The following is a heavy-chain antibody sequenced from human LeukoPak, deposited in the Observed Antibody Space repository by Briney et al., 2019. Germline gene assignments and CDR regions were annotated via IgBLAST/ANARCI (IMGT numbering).Heavy chain of an antibody. D-gene: IGHD3-22*01. V-gene: IGHV1-18*01. CDR2: ISAYNGNT. CDR3: ARDEIYDSSGYYYVLGAFDI. CDR1: GYTFTSYG. J-gene: IGHJ3*02. Sequence: ASVKVSCKASGYTFTSYGISWVRQAPGQGLEWMGWISAYNGNTNYAQKLQGRVTMTTDTSTSTAYMELRNLRSDDTAVYYCARDEIYDSSGYYYVLGAFDIWGQGTMVTVSS.